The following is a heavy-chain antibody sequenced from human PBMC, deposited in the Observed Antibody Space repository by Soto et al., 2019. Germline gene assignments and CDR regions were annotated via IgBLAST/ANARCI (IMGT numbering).Heavy chain of an antibody. J-gene: IGHJ1*01. V-gene: IGHV3-23*01. CDR3: AKDGGGGPAPEYFQG. D-gene: IGHD3-16*01. CDR1: GFTFSNYA. CDR2: IGGIGGNT. Sequence: EVQLLESGGGLVQPGRSLRLSCAASGFTFSNYAMNWVRQAPGKGLEWVSSIGGIGGNTYYADSVKGRFTISRDNSKNTLYLQRNTLRTEETAIFYWAKDGGGGPAPEYFQGWGQGTLVTVSS.